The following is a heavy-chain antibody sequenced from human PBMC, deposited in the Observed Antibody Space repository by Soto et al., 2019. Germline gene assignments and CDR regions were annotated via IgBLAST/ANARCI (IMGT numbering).Heavy chain of an antibody. CDR2: FYYSGST. Sequence: QLQLQESGPGLVKPSETLSLTCTVSGGSISSSSYYWGWIRQPPGKGLEWIGSFYYSGSTYYNPSLKSRVTISVDTSKHQFSLKLSSVTAADTAVYYCARRGQQLVKSPGIAVGEGDFDYWGQGTLVTVSS. CDR1: GGSISSSSYY. J-gene: IGHJ4*02. D-gene: IGHD6-19*01. V-gene: IGHV4-39*01. CDR3: ARRGQQLVKSPGIAVGEGDFDY.